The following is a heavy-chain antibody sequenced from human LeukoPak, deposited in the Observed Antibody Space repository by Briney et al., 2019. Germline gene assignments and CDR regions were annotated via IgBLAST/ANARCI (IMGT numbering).Heavy chain of an antibody. V-gene: IGHV3-21*01. D-gene: IGHD1-26*01. CDR2: INSSSSYI. Sequence: GGALRLSCAASGFTFSSYSMNWVRQAPGKGLEWVSSINSSSSYIYYADSVKGRFTISRDNAKNSLYLQMNSLRAEDTAVYYCARSREGATFAFDIWGQGTMVTVSS. CDR1: GFTFSSYS. J-gene: IGHJ3*02. CDR3: ARSREGATFAFDI.